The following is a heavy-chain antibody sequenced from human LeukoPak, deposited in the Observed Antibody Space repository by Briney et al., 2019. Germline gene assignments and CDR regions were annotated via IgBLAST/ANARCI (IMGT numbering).Heavy chain of an antibody. D-gene: IGHD1-26*01. CDR2: ISPSGGST. Sequence: ASVKVSCKASGYTITTSYIHWVRQAPGQGLEWMGIISPSGGSTTYAQKFQGRVTMTTDTSTSTVYMELSSLRSEDTAMFYCARDDGGNYLGYFDCWGQGTLVTVSS. CDR1: GYTITTSY. J-gene: IGHJ4*02. V-gene: IGHV1-46*01. CDR3: ARDDGGNYLGYFDC.